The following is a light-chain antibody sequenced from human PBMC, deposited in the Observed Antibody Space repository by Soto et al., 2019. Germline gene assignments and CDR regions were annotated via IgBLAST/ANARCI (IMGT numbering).Light chain of an antibody. CDR2: AAS. V-gene: IGKV1-39*01. CDR1: QDVVNY. Sequence: DIDMPQAPSSLSASVGDRVTITCRSGQDVVNYLNWYHQKPGKAPRLLIYAASSLQSGVPSRFSGSGSGTTFTLTSTDLQPYDVATYYCQQSRTTAYTFAQWTKVEIK. J-gene: IGKJ2*01. CDR3: QQSRTTAYT.